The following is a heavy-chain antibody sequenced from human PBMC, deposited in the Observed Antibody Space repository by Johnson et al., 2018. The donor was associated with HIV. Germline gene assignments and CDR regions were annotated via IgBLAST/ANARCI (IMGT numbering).Heavy chain of an antibody. CDR3: ASGWGIVVSDAFDI. V-gene: IGHV3-20*04. J-gene: IGHJ3*02. Sequence: VQLVESGGGVVRPGGSLRLSCAVSGFTFDDYGMSWVRQVPGKGLEWVSGISWNSDNIGYADSVKGRFTISRDSAKNSLYLQMNSLRAEDTAVYYCASGWGIVVSDAFDIWGQGTMVTVSS. CDR2: ISWNSDNI. CDR1: GFTFDDYG. D-gene: IGHD6-19*01.